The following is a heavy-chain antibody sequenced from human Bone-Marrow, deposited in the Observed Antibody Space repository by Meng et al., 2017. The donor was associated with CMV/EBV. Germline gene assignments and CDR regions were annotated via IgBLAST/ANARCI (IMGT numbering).Heavy chain of an antibody. CDR1: GDSVSSNSAA. Sequence: SQTLSLTCAISGDSVSSNSAAWNWIRQSPSRGLEWLGRTYYRSKWYNDYAVSVKSRITINPDTSKNQFSLQLNSVTPEDTAVYYCARDWEYYDFWSGYPPFDYWGQGTLVTVPS. J-gene: IGHJ4*02. V-gene: IGHV6-1*01. CDR2: TYYRSKWYN. CDR3: ARDWEYYDFWSGYPPFDY. D-gene: IGHD3-3*01.